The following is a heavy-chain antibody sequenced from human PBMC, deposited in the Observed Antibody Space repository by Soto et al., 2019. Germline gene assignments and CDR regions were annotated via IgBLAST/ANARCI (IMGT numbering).Heavy chain of an antibody. J-gene: IGHJ6*02. CDR3: ARARGGNGGYYYYGMDV. Sequence: PSETLSLTCAVYGGSFSGYYWSWIHQPPGKGLEWIGEINHSGSTNYNPSLKSRVTISVDTSKNQFSLKLSSVTAADTAVYYCARARGGNGGYYYYGMDVWGQGTTVTVSS. D-gene: IGHD2-15*01. CDR1: GGSFSGYY. V-gene: IGHV4-34*01. CDR2: INHSGST.